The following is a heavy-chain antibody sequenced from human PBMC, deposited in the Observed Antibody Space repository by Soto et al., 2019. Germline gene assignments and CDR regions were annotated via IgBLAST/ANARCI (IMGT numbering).Heavy chain of an antibody. D-gene: IGHD3-16*01. CDR3: AREGGESSDGLYYFDS. CDR1: GGSTSSDNY. J-gene: IGHJ4*02. CDR2: IYYSGNT. Sequence: NPSETLSLTCTVSGGSTSSDNYWSWIRQPPGKGLEWIGHIYYSGNTDYNPSLKSRLAISIDTSKNQFSLKLSSVTAADTAVYFCAREGGESSDGLYYFDSWGQGSRVTVSS. V-gene: IGHV4-30-4*01.